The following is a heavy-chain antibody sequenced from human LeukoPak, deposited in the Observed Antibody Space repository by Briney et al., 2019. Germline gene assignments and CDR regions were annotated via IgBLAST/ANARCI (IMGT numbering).Heavy chain of an antibody. Sequence: PSQTLSLTCTVSGGSISSGGYYWSWIRQPPGKGLEWIGYIYHSGSTYYNPSLKSRVTISVDTSKNQFSLKLSSVTAADTAVYYCARQGVRGVIRWFDPWGQGTLVTVSS. CDR1: GGSISSGGYY. D-gene: IGHD3-10*01. CDR3: ARQGVRGVIRWFDP. V-gene: IGHV4-30-2*01. J-gene: IGHJ5*02. CDR2: IYHSGST.